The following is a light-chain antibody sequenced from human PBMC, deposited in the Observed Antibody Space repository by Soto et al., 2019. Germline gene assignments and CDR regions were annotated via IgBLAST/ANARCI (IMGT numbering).Light chain of an antibody. J-gene: IGKJ5*01. CDR1: HFINFN. V-gene: IGKV1-39*01. CDR2: AAS. Sequence: DIQMTQSPASLTASVGDRVSLTCRASHFINFNLNWYQHKPGKAPQLLIFAASTLQFGVPSRFSGNGSGTDFTLTISSLQPEDSATYSCQQSHTAPPTFGQGTRVDIK. CDR3: QQSHTAPPT.